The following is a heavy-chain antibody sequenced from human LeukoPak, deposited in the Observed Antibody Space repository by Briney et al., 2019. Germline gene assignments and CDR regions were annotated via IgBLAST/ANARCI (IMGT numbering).Heavy chain of an antibody. Sequence: GGSLRLSCAASGFTFSSYAMHWVRQAPGKGLEWVAVISYDGSNKFYADSVKGRFTLSRDNSKNTLYRQMNSLRIEDTAVYYCGRGSVGFGELNYWGQGTLVTVSS. CDR2: ISYDGSNK. D-gene: IGHD3-10*01. J-gene: IGHJ4*02. CDR1: GFTFSSYA. CDR3: GRGSVGFGELNY. V-gene: IGHV3-30-3*01.